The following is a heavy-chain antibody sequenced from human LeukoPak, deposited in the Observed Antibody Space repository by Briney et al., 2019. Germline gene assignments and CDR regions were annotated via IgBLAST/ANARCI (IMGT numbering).Heavy chain of an antibody. Sequence: GGSLRLSCAPSGFTFSTYAMHWVRQAPGKGLEWVAVISYDGSNKYYADSVKGRFTISRDNSENTLYLQMNSLRAEDTAVYYCARVGVAYCGGDCYDRSFDIWGQGTMVTVSS. V-gene: IGHV3-30*04. J-gene: IGHJ3*02. CDR3: ARVGVAYCGGDCYDRSFDI. CDR1: GFTFSTYA. D-gene: IGHD2-21*02. CDR2: ISYDGSNK.